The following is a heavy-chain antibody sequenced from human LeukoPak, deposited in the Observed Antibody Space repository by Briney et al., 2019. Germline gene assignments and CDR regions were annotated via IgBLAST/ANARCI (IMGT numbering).Heavy chain of an antibody. V-gene: IGHV1-46*01. Sequence: GASVKVSCKASGYTFTSYYMHWVRQAPGQGLEWMGIINPSGGSTSYAQKFQGRVTMTRDTSTSTVYMELSSLRSEDTAVYYCARDFEYYDFWSGYLRPYYYYGMDVWGQGTTVTASS. J-gene: IGHJ6*02. CDR3: ARDFEYYDFWSGYLRPYYYYGMDV. D-gene: IGHD3-3*01. CDR2: INPSGGST. CDR1: GYTFTSYY.